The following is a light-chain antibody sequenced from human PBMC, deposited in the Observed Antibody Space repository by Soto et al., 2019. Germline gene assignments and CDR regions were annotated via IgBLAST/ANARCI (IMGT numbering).Light chain of an antibody. CDR1: QSVSRY. CDR2: DAS. CDR3: QQRSNWPLT. Sequence: EIVLTQSPATLSLSPEERATLSCRASQSVSRYLAWYQQKPGQAPRLLTHDASNRAIGIPATFSGSGSGTDLTLTISSLVPEDFAVYDRQQRSNWPLTFGGETKVEIK. V-gene: IGKV3-11*01. J-gene: IGKJ4*01.